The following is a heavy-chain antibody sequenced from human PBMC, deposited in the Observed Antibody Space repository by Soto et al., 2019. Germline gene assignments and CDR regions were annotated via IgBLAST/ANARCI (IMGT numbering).Heavy chain of an antibody. CDR2: IVGSGGST. D-gene: IGHD3-22*01. J-gene: IGHJ4*02. Sequence: SGGSLRLSCAASGFTFSSYAMTWVRQAPGKGLEWVSAIVGSGGSTYYADSVKGRFTISRDNSKNTLYLQMNSLRAEDTAVYYCAKVSHYYDSSGYYSYWGQGTLVTVSS. CDR1: GFTFSSYA. CDR3: AKVSHYYDSSGYYSY. V-gene: IGHV3-23*01.